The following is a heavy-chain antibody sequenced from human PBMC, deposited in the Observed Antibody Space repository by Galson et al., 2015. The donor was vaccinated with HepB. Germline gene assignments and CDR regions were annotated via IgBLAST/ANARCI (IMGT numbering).Heavy chain of an antibody. V-gene: IGHV1-2*06. J-gene: IGHJ4*02. D-gene: IGHD6-13*01. CDR2: IYPNSGDT. CDR1: GYTFVDYY. Sequence: SVKVSCKASGYTFVDYYMHWVRQAPGQGLQWLGRIYPNSGDTNYAQKFQGRVTMTRDASITTSYMELSRLRSDDTAVYYCARELDISSWPLDHWGQGTLVTVSS. CDR3: ARELDISSWPLDH.